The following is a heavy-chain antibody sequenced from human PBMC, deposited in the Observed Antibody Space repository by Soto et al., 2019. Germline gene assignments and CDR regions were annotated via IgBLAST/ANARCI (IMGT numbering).Heavy chain of an antibody. Sequence: SETLSLTCAVSGGSISSSNWWSWVRQPPGKGLEWIGEIYHSGSTNYNPSLKSRVTISVDKSKNQFSLKLSSVTAADTAVYYCARDLCAHWNDGNYYYGMDVWGQGTKVTVYS. J-gene: IGHJ6*02. V-gene: IGHV4-4*02. CDR3: ARDLCAHWNDGNYYYGMDV. D-gene: IGHD1-1*01. CDR1: GGSISSSNW. CDR2: IYHSGST.